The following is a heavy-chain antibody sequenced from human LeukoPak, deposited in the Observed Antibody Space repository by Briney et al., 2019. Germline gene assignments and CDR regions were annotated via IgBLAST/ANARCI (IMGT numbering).Heavy chain of an antibody. D-gene: IGHD6-19*01. V-gene: IGHV3-7*05. CDR3: VRDGSGYDY. Sequence: PGGSLRLPCAASGFTFSNYWMSWVRQAPGKGLEWVANINQDGSEKYYVDSVKGRFTISRDNAKNSLYLEMNSPRADDTAMYYCVRDGSGYDYWGQGTLVTVSS. J-gene: IGHJ4*02. CDR1: GFTFSNYW. CDR2: INQDGSEK.